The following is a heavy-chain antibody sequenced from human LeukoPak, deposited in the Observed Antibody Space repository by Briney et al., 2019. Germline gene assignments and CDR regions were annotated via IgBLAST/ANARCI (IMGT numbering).Heavy chain of an antibody. D-gene: IGHD3-22*01. CDR2: INGDGRST. Sequence: GGSLRLSCVASGFTFSSYWMHWVRHAPGKGLVWVSRINGDGRSTTYADSAKGRFTISRDNAKNTLYLQMNSLRAEDTAVYYCAKDRNYYDSSGYYYEGLFDYWGQGTLVTVSS. J-gene: IGHJ4*02. CDR1: GFTFSSYW. V-gene: IGHV3-74*01. CDR3: AKDRNYYDSSGYYYEGLFDY.